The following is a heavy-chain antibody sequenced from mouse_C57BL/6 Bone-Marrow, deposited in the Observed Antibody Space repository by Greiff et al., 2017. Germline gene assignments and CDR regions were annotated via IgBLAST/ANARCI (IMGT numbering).Heavy chain of an antibody. J-gene: IGHJ3*01. CDR1: GYTFTSYW. V-gene: IGHV1-69*01. Sequence: QVHVQQPGAELVMPGASVKLSCKASGYTFTSYWMHWVKQRPGQGLEWIGEIDPSDSYTNYNQKFKGKSTLTVDKSSSTAYMQLSSLTSEDSAVYYCARSSWFAYWGQGTLVTVSA. CDR3: ARSSWFAY. CDR2: IDPSDSYT.